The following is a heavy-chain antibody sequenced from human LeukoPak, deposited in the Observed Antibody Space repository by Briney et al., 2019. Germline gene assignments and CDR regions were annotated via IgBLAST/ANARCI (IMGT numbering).Heavy chain of an antibody. CDR3: ARGGRYCTNGVCYMANWFDP. J-gene: IGHJ5*02. D-gene: IGHD2-8*01. CDR2: INSDGSST. CDR1: GFTFSSYW. Sequence: GGSLRLSCAASGFTFSSYWMHWVRQAPGKRLVWVSRINSDGSSTSYADSVKGRFTISRDNAKNTLYLQMNSLRAEDTAVYYCARGGRYCTNGVCYMANWFDPWGQGTLVTVSS. V-gene: IGHV3-74*01.